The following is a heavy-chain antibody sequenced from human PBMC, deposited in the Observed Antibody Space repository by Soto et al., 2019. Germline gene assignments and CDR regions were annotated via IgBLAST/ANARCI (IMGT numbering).Heavy chain of an antibody. J-gene: IGHJ4*02. CDR2: IYYSGST. V-gene: IGHV4-59*01. Sequence: SETLSLTCTVSCGSIISYYWSWIRQPPGKGLECIGYIYYSGSTNYNPSLKSRVTISVDTSKNQFSLKPSSVTAADTAVYYCARDKEVGATNGFDYWGQGTLVTVSS. CDR1: CGSIISYY. CDR3: ARDKEVGATNGFDY. D-gene: IGHD1-26*01.